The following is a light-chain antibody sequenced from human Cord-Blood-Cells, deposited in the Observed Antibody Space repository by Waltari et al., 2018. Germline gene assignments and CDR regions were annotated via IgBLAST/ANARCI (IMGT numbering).Light chain of an antibody. CDR2: EVS. J-gene: IGLJ2*01. V-gene: IGLV2-23*02. CDR3: CSYAGSSNVV. Sequence: QSALTQPASVSGSPGQSITISCTGTSSDVGSYNLVSWYQQNSGKAPKLMIYEVSKRPSGVSNRFSGSKSGNTASLTISGLQAEDEADYYCCSYAGSSNVVFGGGTKLTVL. CDR1: SSDVGSYNL.